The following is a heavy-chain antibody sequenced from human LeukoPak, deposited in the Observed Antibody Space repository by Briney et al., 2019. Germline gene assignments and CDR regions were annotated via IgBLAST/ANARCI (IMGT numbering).Heavy chain of an antibody. J-gene: IGHJ4*02. CDR2: IYYSGST. D-gene: IGHD3-16*02. V-gene: IGHV4-31*03. CDR1: GDSINSLDL. CDR3: ARVRLGELSPIDY. Sequence: SETLSLTCTVSGDSINSLDLWSWVRQPPGKGLEWIGYIYYSGSTYYNPSLKSRVTISVDTSKNQFSLKLSSVTAADTAVYYCARVRLGELSPIDYWGQGTLVTVSS.